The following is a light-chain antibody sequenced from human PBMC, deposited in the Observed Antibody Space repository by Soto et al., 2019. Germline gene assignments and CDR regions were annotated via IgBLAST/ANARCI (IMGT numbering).Light chain of an antibody. CDR2: LGS. Sequence: DIVMTQSPLSLPVTPGEPASISCRSSQSLLHTNGYNYLDWYLQKPGQSPQLLIYLGSNRASGVPDRFSGSGSGTEFTLKISRVEAEDVGAYYCMQALQTPTFGQGTKVEIK. J-gene: IGKJ1*01. CDR3: MQALQTPT. V-gene: IGKV2-28*01. CDR1: QSLLHTNGYNY.